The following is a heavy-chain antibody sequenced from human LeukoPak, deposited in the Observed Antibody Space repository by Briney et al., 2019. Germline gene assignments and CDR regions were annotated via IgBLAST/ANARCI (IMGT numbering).Heavy chain of an antibody. V-gene: IGHV4-4*07. D-gene: IGHD2-2*01. Sequence: SETLSLTCTVSGGSISSYYWNWIRQPAGKGLEWIGRIDTSGCTNYNPSLKSRVTMSVDTSRNQFSLKLSSVTAADTAVYYCARDWYSSTWYYIDNWGQGTLVTVSS. J-gene: IGHJ4*02. CDR1: GGSISSYY. CDR3: ARDWYSSTWYYIDN. CDR2: IDTSGCT.